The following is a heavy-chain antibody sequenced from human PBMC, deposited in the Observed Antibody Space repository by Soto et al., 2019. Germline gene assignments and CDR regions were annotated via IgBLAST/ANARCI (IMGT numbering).Heavy chain of an antibody. CDR1: GFTFSSYG. V-gene: IGHV3-30*18. CDR2: ISYDGSNK. J-gene: IGHJ6*02. Sequence: QVQLVESGGGVVQPGRSLRLSCAASGFTFSSYGMHWVRQAPGKWLEWVAVISYDGSNKYYADSVKGRFTISRDNSKNTLYLQMNSLRAEDTAVYYCANLVETYCDYGVDYYYGMDVWGQGTTVTVSS. D-gene: IGHD4-17*01. CDR3: ANLVETYCDYGVDYYYGMDV.